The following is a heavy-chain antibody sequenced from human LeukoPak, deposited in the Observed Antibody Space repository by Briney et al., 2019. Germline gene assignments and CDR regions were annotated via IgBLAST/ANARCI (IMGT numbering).Heavy chain of an antibody. Sequence: SETLSLTCSVSGGSISSYYWNWIRQLAGTGLEWIGRIYRSGSTNYSPSLKSRISMSIDTSKSQFSLKLSSVTAADTAVYYCARSNDNGDYYFDSWGQGTLVTVSS. J-gene: IGHJ4*02. CDR2: IYRSGST. CDR1: GGSISSYY. D-gene: IGHD4-17*01. CDR3: ARSNDNGDYYFDS. V-gene: IGHV4-4*07.